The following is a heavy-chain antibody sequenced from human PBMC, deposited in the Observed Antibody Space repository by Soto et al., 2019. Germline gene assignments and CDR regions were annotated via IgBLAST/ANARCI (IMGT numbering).Heavy chain of an antibody. V-gene: IGHV1-2*02. CDR3: ASGAASYGDYSANWFDP. CDR2: INPNSGGT. CDR1: GYTFTGYY. J-gene: IGHJ5*02. D-gene: IGHD4-17*01. Sequence: ASVKVSCKASGYTFTGYYMHWVRQAPGQGLEWMGWINPNSGGTNYAQKFQGRVTMTRDTSISTAYMELSRLRSDDTAVYYCASGAASYGDYSANWFDPWGQGTLVTVSS.